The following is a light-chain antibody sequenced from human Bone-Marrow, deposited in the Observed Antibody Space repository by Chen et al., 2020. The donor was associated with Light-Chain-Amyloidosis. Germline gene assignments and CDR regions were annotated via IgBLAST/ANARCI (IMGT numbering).Light chain of an antibody. J-gene: IGLJ3*02. CDR2: EDD. Sequence: NFMLTQPHSVSESPGKTVIISCTRSSGSIATNYVQWYQQRPGSSPTTVIYEDDQRPSGVPDRFSGSLDRSSNSSSLTISGLKTEDEADYYCQSYQGSSQGVFGGGTNLTVL. CDR1: SGSIATNY. CDR3: QSYQGSSQGV. V-gene: IGLV6-57*01.